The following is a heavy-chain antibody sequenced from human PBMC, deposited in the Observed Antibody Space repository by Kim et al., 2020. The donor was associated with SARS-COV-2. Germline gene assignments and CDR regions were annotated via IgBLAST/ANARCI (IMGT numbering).Heavy chain of an antibody. CDR1: GGSISSSSYY. Sequence: SETLSLTCTVSGGSISSSSYYWGWIRQPPGKGLEWIGSIYYSGSTYYNPSLKSRVTISVDTSKNQFSLKLSSVTAADTAVYYCARWGPHYYDSSGYYSDAFDIWGQGTMVTVSS. CDR2: IYYSGST. V-gene: IGHV4-39*07. CDR3: ARWGPHYYDSSGYYSDAFDI. D-gene: IGHD3-22*01. J-gene: IGHJ3*02.